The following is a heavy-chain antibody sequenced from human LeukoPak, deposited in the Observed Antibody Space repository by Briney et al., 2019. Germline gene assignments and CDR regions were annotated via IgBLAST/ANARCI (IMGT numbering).Heavy chain of an antibody. CDR2: IYYSGST. V-gene: IGHV4-39*01. D-gene: IGHD3-22*01. J-gene: IGHJ6*03. CDR1: DGSISSSSYY. Sequence: SETLSLTRTVSDGSISSSSYYWGWIRQPPGKGLEWIGSIYYSGSTYYNPSLKSRVTISVDTSKNQLSLKLSSVTAADTAVYYCARLGYSYYYYMDVWGKGTTVTVSS. CDR3: ARLGYSYYYYMDV.